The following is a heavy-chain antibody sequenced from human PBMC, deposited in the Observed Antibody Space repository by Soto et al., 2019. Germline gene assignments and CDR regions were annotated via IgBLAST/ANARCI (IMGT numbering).Heavy chain of an antibody. J-gene: IGHJ4*02. Sequence: EVQLVESGGGLVQPGRSLRLSCAASGFTFDDYAMHWVRQAPGKGLEWVSGISWNSGSIGYADSVKGRFTISRDNAKNSLYLQMNSLGAEDTALYYRGTGSTTVTTLGRRYFDYWGQGTLVTVSS. D-gene: IGHD4-17*01. CDR3: GTGSTTVTTLGRRYFDY. V-gene: IGHV3-9*01. CDR1: GFTFDDYA. CDR2: ISWNSGSI.